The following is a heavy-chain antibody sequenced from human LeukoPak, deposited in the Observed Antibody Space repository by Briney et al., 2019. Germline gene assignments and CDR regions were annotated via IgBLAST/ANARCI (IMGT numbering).Heavy chain of an antibody. CDR2: ISGSGGT. V-gene: IGHV3-23*01. CDR3: ARGNLIAAAGTSYFDY. D-gene: IGHD6-13*01. Sequence: GGSLRLSCAASGFTFNSYDMSWVRQAPGKGLEWVSAISGSGGTYYAESVKGRFTVSRDNSNNTLYLQMNSLRAEDTAVYYCARGNLIAAAGTSYFDYWGQGTLVTVSS. J-gene: IGHJ4*02. CDR1: GFTFNSYD.